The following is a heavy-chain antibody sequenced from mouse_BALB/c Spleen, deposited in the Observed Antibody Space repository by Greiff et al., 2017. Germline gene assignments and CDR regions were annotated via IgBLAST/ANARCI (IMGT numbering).Heavy chain of an antibody. Sequence: QVQLKQSGAELVKPGASVKLSCKASGYTFTSYYMYWVKQRPGQGLEWIGEINPSNGGTNFNEKFKSKATLTVDKSSSTAYMQLSSLTSEDSAVYYCTRGGTGAMDYWGQGTSVTVSS. V-gene: IGHV1S81*02. CDR1: GYTFTSYY. CDR3: TRGGTGAMDY. D-gene: IGHD4-1*01. J-gene: IGHJ4*01. CDR2: INPSNGGT.